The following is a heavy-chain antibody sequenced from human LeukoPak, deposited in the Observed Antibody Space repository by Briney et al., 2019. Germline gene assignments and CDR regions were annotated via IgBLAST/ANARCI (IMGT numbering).Heavy chain of an antibody. J-gene: IGHJ4*01. Sequence: SETLSLTCVVSGGSISDSFEHYWSRVRQPPGKEFEWIAEVHHTGRTIYSPSFARRVAISADMSKNQVSLIVTSVTAADTAVYYCARGSDYTWGGWGQGTLVTVSS. CDR2: VHHTGRT. CDR1: GGSISDSFEHY. V-gene: IGHV4-4*02. CDR3: ARGSDYTWGG. D-gene: IGHD3-10*01.